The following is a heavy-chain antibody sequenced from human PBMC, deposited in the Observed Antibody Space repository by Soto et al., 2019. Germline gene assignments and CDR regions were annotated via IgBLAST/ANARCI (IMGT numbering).Heavy chain of an antibody. CDR1: GYTFTGYY. Sequence: ASVKVSCKASGYTFTGYYMHWVRQAPGQGLEWMGWINPNSGGTNYAQKFQGWVTMTRDTSISTAYMGLSRLRSDDTAVYYCARGIAGDTHYDPLYDGREYYYYGMDVWGQGTTVTVSS. D-gene: IGHD2-15*01. CDR2: INPNSGGT. V-gene: IGHV1-2*04. CDR3: ARGIAGDTHYDPLYDGREYYYYGMDV. J-gene: IGHJ6*02.